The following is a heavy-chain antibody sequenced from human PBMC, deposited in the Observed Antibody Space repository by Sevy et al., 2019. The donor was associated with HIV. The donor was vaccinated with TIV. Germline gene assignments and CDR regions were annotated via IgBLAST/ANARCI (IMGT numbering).Heavy chain of an antibody. J-gene: IGHJ4*02. V-gene: IGHV3-23*01. CDR2: ISGSGGST. CDR1: GFTFSSYA. D-gene: IGHD3-22*01. CDR3: AKDLNYYDSSCYYPGYPGQGVY. Sequence: GGSLRLSCAASGFTFSSYAMSWVRQAPGKGLEWVSAISGSGGSTYYADSVKGRFTISRDNSKNTLYLQMNSLRAEDTAVYYCAKDLNYYDSSCYYPGYPGQGVYWGQGTLVTVSS.